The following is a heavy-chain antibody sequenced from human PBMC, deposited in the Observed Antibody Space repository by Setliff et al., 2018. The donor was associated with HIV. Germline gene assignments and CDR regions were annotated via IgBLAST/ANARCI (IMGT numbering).Heavy chain of an antibody. V-gene: IGHV4-38-2*01. J-gene: IGHJ4*02. Sequence: SETLSLTCAVSGYSIRSGYYWGWIRQSPGKGLEWIGTMFRTGTSYYNPSLTSRVTISQDTSKNQFSLELTPVTAADTAVYYCATVDGTRYLDYWGRGKLVTVSS. CDR3: ATVDGTRYLDY. CDR2: MFRTGTS. CDR1: GYSIRSGYY. D-gene: IGHD1-1*01.